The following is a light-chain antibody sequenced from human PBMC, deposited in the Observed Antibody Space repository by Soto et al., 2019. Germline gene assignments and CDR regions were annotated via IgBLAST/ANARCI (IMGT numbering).Light chain of an antibody. V-gene: IGKV3-11*01. CDR3: QQRSSWPLT. J-gene: IGKJ4*01. Sequence: ETVLTQSPATLSLSPGERAILSCRASQSVSTSLAWYQQKPGQAPRLLISDASNRATGLPARFSGSGSGTDFTLTISSLEPEDFAVYYCQQRSSWPLTFGGGTKVEIK. CDR2: DAS. CDR1: QSVSTS.